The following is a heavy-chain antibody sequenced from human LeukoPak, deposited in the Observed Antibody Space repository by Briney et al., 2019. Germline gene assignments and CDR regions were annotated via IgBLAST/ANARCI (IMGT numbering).Heavy chain of an antibody. CDR3: ARHRYYDILTGYLNWYFDL. D-gene: IGHD3-9*01. CDR2: IIPIFGTA. J-gene: IGHJ2*01. CDR1: GGTFSSYA. Sequence: SVKVSCKASGGTFSSYAISWVRQAPGQGLEWMGGIIPIFGTANYAQKFQGRVTITADESTSTAYMELSSLRSEDTAVYYCARHRYYDILTGYLNWYFDLWGRGTLVTVSS. V-gene: IGHV1-69*13.